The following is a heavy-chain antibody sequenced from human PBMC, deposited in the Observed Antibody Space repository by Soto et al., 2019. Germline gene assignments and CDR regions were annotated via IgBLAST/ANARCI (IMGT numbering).Heavy chain of an antibody. V-gene: IGHV3-74*01. J-gene: IGHJ4*02. CDR2: INSDGSST. CDR1: GFTFSSYW. CDR3: ASGYSYGYFDY. D-gene: IGHD5-18*01. Sequence: HPGGSLRLSCAASGFTFSSYWMHWVRQAPGKGLVWVSRINSDGSSTSYADSVKGRFTISRDNAKNTLYLQMNSLRAEDTAVYYCASGYSYGYFDYWGQGTLVTVSS.